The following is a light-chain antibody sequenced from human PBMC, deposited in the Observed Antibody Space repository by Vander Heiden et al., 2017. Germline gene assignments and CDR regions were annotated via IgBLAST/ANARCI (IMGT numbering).Light chain of an antibody. V-gene: IGLV1-44*01. CDR1: RSNIGSNV. CDR3: AVWDDSLDGVV. J-gene: IGLJ2*01. CDR2: SDN. Sequence: QSVLTQPPSASGTPGQRVTISCSGSRSNIGSNVVNWYQQLPGTAPKLLLYSDNQRPSGVPDRFSGSKSGTSASLAISGLQSDDEADYYCAVWDDSLDGVVFGGGTKLTVL.